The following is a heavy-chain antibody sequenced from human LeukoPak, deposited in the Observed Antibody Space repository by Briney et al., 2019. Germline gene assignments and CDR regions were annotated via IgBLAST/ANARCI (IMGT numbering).Heavy chain of an antibody. Sequence: PSETLSLTCAVSGYSISSGYYWGWIRQPPGKGLEWIGSIYHSGGTYYNPSLKSRVTISVDTSKNQFSLKLCSVTAADTAVYYCARAAAYYDILTGYYKGAFDIWGQGTMVTVSS. J-gene: IGHJ3*02. V-gene: IGHV4-38-2*01. D-gene: IGHD3-9*01. CDR1: GYSISSGYY. CDR2: IYHSGGT. CDR3: ARAAAYYDILTGYYKGAFDI.